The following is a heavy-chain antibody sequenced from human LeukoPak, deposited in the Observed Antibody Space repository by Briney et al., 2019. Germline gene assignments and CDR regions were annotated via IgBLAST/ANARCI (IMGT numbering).Heavy chain of an antibody. CDR2: INPNSGGT. Sequence: ASVKVSCKASGYTFTGYYMHWVRQAPGQGLEWMGWINPNSGGTNYAQKFQGRVTMTRDTSISTAYMELSRLRSDDTAVYYCARSAMAPTYYYYGMDVWGQGTTVTVSS. CDR1: GYTFTGYY. CDR3: ARSAMAPTYYYYGMDV. V-gene: IGHV1-2*02. J-gene: IGHJ6*02. D-gene: IGHD5-18*01.